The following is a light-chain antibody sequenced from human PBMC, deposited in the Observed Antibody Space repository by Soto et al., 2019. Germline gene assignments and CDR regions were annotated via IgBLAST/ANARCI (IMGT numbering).Light chain of an antibody. CDR2: DAS. J-gene: IGKJ5*01. V-gene: IGKV3-11*01. CDR3: QQRGNWHPIT. CDR1: QSVKTF. Sequence: EVLFTQSPATLSLSPGQRATLSCRASQSVKTFLVWYQHRPGQAPSVLIYDASHRASGIPARFSGSGSGTDFTLTISSLEPEDAALYYCQQRGNWHPITFGQGTRLEIK.